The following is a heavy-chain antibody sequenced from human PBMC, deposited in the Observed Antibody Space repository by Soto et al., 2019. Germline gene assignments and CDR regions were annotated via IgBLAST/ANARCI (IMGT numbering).Heavy chain of an antibody. V-gene: IGHV3-23*01. Sequence: EVQVLESGGGFVQPGGSLRLSCAASGFTLSDYAMTWVRQGPGKGLEWVSAISGSGDSTYYTDSLKGRLTISRDNSKNTRYLARNGLRADDTAVYYCAKDFLQYWGHDYYYGMDVWGQGTTVTVSS. D-gene: IGHD7-27*01. CDR3: AKDFLQYWGHDYYYGMDV. J-gene: IGHJ6*02. CDR1: GFTLSDYA. CDR2: ISGSGDST.